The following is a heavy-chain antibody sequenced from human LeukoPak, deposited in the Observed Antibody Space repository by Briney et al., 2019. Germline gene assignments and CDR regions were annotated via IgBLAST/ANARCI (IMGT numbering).Heavy chain of an antibody. V-gene: IGHV1-69*01. CDR3: ARDKSFYDILTGYSPYYYYYGMDV. J-gene: IGHJ6*04. CDR1: GGTFSSYA. Sequence: SVKVSSKASGGTFSSYAISRVRQAPGQGLEWMGGIIPIFGTANYAQKFQGRVTITADESTSTAYMELSSLRSEDTAVYYRARDKSFYDILTGYSPYYYYYGMDVWGKGTTVTVSS. CDR2: IIPIFGTA. D-gene: IGHD3-9*01.